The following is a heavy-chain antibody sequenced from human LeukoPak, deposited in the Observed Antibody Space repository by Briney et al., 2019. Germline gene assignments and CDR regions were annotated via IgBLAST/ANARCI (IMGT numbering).Heavy chain of an antibody. V-gene: IGHV1-2*02. CDR2: INPNSGGT. Sequence: ASVKVSCKASGYTFTGYYMHWVRQAPGQGLEWMGWINPNSGGTNYAQKFQGRVTMTRDTSISTAYMEQSRLRSDDTAVYYCARSGGARIAARPSDYWGQGTLVTVSS. CDR3: ARSGGARIAARPSDY. D-gene: IGHD6-6*01. J-gene: IGHJ4*02. CDR1: GYTFTGYY.